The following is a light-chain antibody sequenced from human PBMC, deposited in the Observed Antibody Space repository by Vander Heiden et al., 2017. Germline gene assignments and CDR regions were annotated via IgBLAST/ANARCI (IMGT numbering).Light chain of an antibody. Sequence: EIVLTQSPGTLSLSPGERATLSCRASQSVSSSFLAWYQQKPGQAPRLLIYAASSRATGIPDRFSGSGSGPDFTLTISRLQPEDFAVYYCQQSGSSFLTTFGQWTRLEIK. CDR2: AAS. CDR3: QQSGSSFLTT. CDR1: QSVSSSF. V-gene: IGKV3-20*01. J-gene: IGKJ5*01.